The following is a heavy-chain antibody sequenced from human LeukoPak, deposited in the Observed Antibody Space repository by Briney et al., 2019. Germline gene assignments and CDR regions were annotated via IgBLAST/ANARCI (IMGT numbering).Heavy chain of an antibody. CDR2: IYYSGNT. D-gene: IGHD3-10*01. Sequence: SETLSLTCTVSGGSISSSSYYWGWIRQPPGKGLEWIGSIYYSGNTYYNPSLKSRVTISVDTSKNQFSLKLSSVTAADTAVYYCAREFGVNWFDPWGQGTLVTVSS. CDR3: AREFGVNWFDP. J-gene: IGHJ5*02. CDR1: GGSISSSSYY. V-gene: IGHV4-39*02.